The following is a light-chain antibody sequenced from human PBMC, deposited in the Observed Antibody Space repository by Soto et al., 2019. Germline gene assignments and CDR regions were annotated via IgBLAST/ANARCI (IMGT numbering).Light chain of an antibody. J-gene: IGKJ1*01. CDR1: QSVSSY. CDR3: QQYNNWPWT. CDR2: DAS. V-gene: IGKV3-15*01. Sequence: IVLTQSPATLSLSPGERATLSCRASQSVSSYLAWYQQKPGQAPRLLIYDASTRATGIPARFSGSGSGTEFTLIISSLQSEDFAVYFCQQYNNWPWTFGQGTKVDIK.